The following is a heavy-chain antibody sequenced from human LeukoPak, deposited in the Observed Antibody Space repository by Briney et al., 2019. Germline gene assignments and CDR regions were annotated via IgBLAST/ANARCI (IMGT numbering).Heavy chain of an antibody. J-gene: IGHJ3*01. D-gene: IGHD3-10*01. CDR2: IKLDVSET. CDR3: ARKGNAFDF. CDR1: GFTFSTCT. V-gene: IGHV3-7*01. Sequence: GGSLRLSCAASGFTFSTCTMNWVRQAPGKGLEWVANIKLDVSETYYVDSVRGRFTISRDNTKNSLYLQMDSLRAEDTAVYYCARKGNAFDFWGQGTMVTVSS.